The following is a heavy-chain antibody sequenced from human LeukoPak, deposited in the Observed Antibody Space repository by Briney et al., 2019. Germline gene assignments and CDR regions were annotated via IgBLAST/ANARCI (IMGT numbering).Heavy chain of an antibody. V-gene: IGHV3-48*04. J-gene: IGHJ6*02. CDR1: GFTFSSYS. CDR2: ISSSSSTI. D-gene: IGHD3-22*01. Sequence: PGGSLRLSCAASGFTFSSYSMNWVRQAPGKGLEWVSYISSSSSTIYYADSVKGRFTISRDNAKNSLYLQMNSLRAEDTAVYYCARDYYDSSGYSYYYGMDVWGQGTTVTVSS. CDR3: ARDYYDSSGYSYYYGMDV.